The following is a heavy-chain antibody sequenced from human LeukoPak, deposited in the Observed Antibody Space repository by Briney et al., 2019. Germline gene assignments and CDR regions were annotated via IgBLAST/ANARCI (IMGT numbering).Heavy chain of an antibody. CDR1: GFTFSDYY. Sequence: GRSLRLSCATSGFTFSDYYMSWIRHAPGKGLEWVSYISSGGYTTHYAESVKGRFTISRDNAKNSLSLQMNSLRVEDTAVYYCVRDHLVATTLFEFWGQGSLVTVSS. D-gene: IGHD5-12*01. CDR3: VRDHLVATTLFEF. V-gene: IGHV3-11*01. CDR2: ISSGGYTT. J-gene: IGHJ4*02.